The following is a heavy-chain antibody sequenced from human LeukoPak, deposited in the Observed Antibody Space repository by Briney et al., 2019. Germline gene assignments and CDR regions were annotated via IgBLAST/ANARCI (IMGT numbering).Heavy chain of an antibody. J-gene: IGHJ3*02. CDR1: GFTFSAYA. Sequence: VGSLRLSCAVSGFTFSAYAMHWVRQAPGKGLEWGAVISYDGSNKYYADSVKGRFTISGDKSKDTLFLQMSSLRPEDTAVYYCARGPGPIAGAKNPFDIWGQGTMVTVSS. V-gene: IGHV3-30*15. CDR3: ARGPGPIAGAKNPFDI. CDR2: ISYDGSNK. D-gene: IGHD1-26*01.